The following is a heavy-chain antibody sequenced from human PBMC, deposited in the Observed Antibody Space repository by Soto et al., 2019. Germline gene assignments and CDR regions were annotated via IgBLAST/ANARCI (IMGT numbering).Heavy chain of an antibody. D-gene: IGHD2-21*02. CDR3: TTEPMVTAPGAFDI. V-gene: IGHV3-15*01. CDR1: GFTFSNAW. CDR2: IKSKTDGGTT. Sequence: GGSLRLSCAASGFTFSNAWMNWVRQAPGKGLEWVGRIKSKTDGGTTDYAAPVKGRFTISRDDSKNTLYLQMNSLKTEDTAVYYCTTEPMVTAPGAFDIWGQGTMVTVSS. J-gene: IGHJ3*02.